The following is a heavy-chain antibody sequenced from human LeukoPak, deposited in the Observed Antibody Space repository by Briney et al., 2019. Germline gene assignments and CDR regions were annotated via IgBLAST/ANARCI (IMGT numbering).Heavy chain of an antibody. Sequence: PGGSLRLSCAASGFIVSSSYMSWVRQAPGKGLEWVSNIYRSGSVYYADSVRDRFTISRDNSKNTVYLQMTRLRAEDTAVYYCATLMVITSVTRGFDYWGQGALVTVSS. CDR1: GFIVSSSY. CDR2: IYRSGSV. D-gene: IGHD3-22*01. V-gene: IGHV3-66*01. J-gene: IGHJ4*02. CDR3: ATLMVITSVTRGFDY.